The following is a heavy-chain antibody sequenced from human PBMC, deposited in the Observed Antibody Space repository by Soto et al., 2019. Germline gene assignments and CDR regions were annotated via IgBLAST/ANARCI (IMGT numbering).Heavy chain of an antibody. Sequence: PSETLSLTCTVSGGSVSSGSYYWSWIRQTPGKGLEWIGYIYYSGSTNYNPSLKSRVTISVDTSKNQFSLKLSSVTAADTAVYYCAREISAVRGVIITSYYFDYWGQGTLVTVSS. CDR3: AREISAVRGVIITSYYFDY. J-gene: IGHJ4*02. CDR1: GGSVSSGSYY. CDR2: IYYSGST. D-gene: IGHD3-10*01. V-gene: IGHV4-61*01.